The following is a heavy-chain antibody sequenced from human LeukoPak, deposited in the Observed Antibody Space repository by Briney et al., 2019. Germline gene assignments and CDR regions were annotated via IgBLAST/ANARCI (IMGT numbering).Heavy chain of an antibody. Sequence: GGSLRLSCAASGFTFSSYEMNWVRQAPGKGLEWVSYISSSGSTIYYADSVKGRFTISRDNAKNSLHLQMNSLRAEDTAVYYCARAYYDILTGYKLDAFDIWGQGTMVTVSS. CDR1: GFTFSSYE. D-gene: IGHD3-9*01. V-gene: IGHV3-48*03. J-gene: IGHJ3*02. CDR3: ARAYYDILTGYKLDAFDI. CDR2: ISSSGSTI.